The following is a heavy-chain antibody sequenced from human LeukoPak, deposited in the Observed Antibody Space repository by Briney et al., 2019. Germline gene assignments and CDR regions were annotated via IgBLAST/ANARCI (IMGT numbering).Heavy chain of an antibody. V-gene: IGHV1-18*01. CDR2: ISAYNGNT. D-gene: IGHD6-19*01. J-gene: IGHJ6*02. CDR3: ARDSVGQWPPRYYYYYGMDV. CDR1: GYTFTNFG. Sequence: GASVKVSCKASGYTFTNFGLSWVRQAPGQGLEWMGWISAYNGNTNYAQKLQGRVTMTTDTSTSTAYMELRSLRSDDTAVYYCARDSVGQWPPRYYYYYGMDVWGQGTTVTVSS.